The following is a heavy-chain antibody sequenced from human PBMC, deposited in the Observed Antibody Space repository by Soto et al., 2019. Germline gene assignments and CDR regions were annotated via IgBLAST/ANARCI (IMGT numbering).Heavy chain of an antibody. CDR2: INPHSGGT. D-gene: IGHD3-10*01. V-gene: IGHV1-2*04. J-gene: IGHJ5*02. CDR1: GYTFTGYY. CDR3: ARLVRGVIDWFYP. Sequence: QVQLVQSGAEVKKPGASVKVSCKASGYTFTGYYMHWVRQAPGQGLEWMGWINPHSGGTNYAQKFQGWVTMTRDTSISTAYMELSRLRSDDTAVYYCARLVRGVIDWFYPGGQGTLVTVSS.